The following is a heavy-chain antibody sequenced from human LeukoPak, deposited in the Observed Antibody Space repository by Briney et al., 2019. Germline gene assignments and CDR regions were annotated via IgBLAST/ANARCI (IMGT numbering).Heavy chain of an antibody. J-gene: IGHJ6*02. CDR1: RFTFSSYA. CDR3: ARPPSITNPYYGLDV. CDR2: ISSSGDTI. Sequence: GGSLRLSCAASRFTFSSYAMNWVRQAPGKGLEWVSYISSSGDTIFYTDSVKGRFTISRDNAKNSLYLQMNSLRAEDTAVYYCARPPSITNPYYGLDVWGQGTTVTVSS. V-gene: IGHV3-48*03. D-gene: IGHD3-3*01.